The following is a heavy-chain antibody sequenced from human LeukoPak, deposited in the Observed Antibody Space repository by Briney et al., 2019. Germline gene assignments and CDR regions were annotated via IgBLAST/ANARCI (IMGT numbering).Heavy chain of an antibody. D-gene: IGHD3-10*01. Sequence: SETLSLTCTVSGGSSSSYYWSWIRQPPGKGLEWIGYIYHSGSTYYNPSLKSRVTISVDRSKTQFSLKLSSVTAADTAVYYCARHGLWFGELLPHFDYWGQGTLVTVSS. CDR1: GGSSSSYY. J-gene: IGHJ4*02. CDR2: IYHSGST. V-gene: IGHV4-59*08. CDR3: ARHGLWFGELLPHFDY.